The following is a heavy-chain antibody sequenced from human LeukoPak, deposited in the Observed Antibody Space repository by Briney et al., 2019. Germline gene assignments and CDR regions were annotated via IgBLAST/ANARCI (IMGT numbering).Heavy chain of an antibody. V-gene: IGHV4-39*01. D-gene: IGHD2-15*01. CDR3: ARRPTWGYCSGGSCYYFDY. CDR1: GGSISSSSYY. J-gene: IGHJ4*02. Sequence: PSETLSLTCTVSGGSISSSSYYWGWIRQPPGKGLEWIGSIYYSGSTYYNPSLKSRVTISVDTSKNQFSLKLSSVTAADTAVYYCARRPTWGYCSGGSCYYFDYWGQGTLVTVSS. CDR2: IYYSGST.